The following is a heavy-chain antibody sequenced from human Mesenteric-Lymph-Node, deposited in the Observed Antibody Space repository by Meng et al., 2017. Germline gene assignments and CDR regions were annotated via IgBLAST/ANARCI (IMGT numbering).Heavy chain of an antibody. V-gene: IGHV4-59*01. J-gene: IGHJ4*02. Sequence: SETLSLTCTVSGGSISRYYWSWIRQPPGMGLEWIGYIYYTGNTNYNPSLKSRVTMSVDTSKNQFSLKLSSVTAADTAVYYCARVRFLEWLLIYYFDYWGQGTLVTVSS. CDR1: GGSISRYY. CDR3: ARVRFLEWLLIYYFDY. D-gene: IGHD3-3*01. CDR2: IYYTGNT.